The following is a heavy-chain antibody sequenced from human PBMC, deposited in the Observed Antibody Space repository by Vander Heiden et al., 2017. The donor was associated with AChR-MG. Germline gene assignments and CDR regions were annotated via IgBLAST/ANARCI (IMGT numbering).Heavy chain of an antibody. V-gene: IGHV5-51*01. CDR3: ASHSSGFRVDAFDI. CDR1: GYNFTSYW. CDR2: IYPGDSDI. Sequence: VQLVQSGAEVNKPGASLKISCQGSGYNFTSYWIGWVRQMPGRGLEWMGLIYPGDSDIRYIPSFQGQVTSSADRSTSTAYLQWGSLKASDTAMYYCASHSSGFRVDAFDIWGQGTVVTVSS. J-gene: IGHJ3*02. D-gene: IGHD3-22*01.